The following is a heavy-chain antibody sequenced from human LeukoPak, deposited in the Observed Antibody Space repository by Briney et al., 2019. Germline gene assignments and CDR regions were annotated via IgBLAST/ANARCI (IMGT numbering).Heavy chain of an antibody. V-gene: IGHV3-21*01. J-gene: IGHJ4*02. D-gene: IGHD6-13*01. CDR1: GFTFSSYI. CDR3: ARGGYSSSWYFPFDY. Sequence: KPGGSLRLSCAASGFTFSSYIMNWVRQAPGKGLEWVSSISSSSSYIYYADSVKGRFTISRDNAKNSLYLQMNSLRAEDTAVYYCARGGYSSSWYFPFDYWGQGTLVTVSS. CDR2: ISSSSSYI.